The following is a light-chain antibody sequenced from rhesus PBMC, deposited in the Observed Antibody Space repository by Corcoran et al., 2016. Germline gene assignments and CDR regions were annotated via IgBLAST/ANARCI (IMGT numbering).Light chain of an antibody. V-gene: IGKV1-33*02. CDR1: QGITNI. Sequence: DIQMTQSPSSLSASVGDTVTITCRASQGITNILAWYQQKPGKVPKLLIYFASTLQSGVPSRFSGSGSGTDFTLTISSLQPEDFATYYSQHGYGTPPTFGQGAKVEIK. CDR2: FAS. J-gene: IGKJ1*01. CDR3: QHGYGTPPT.